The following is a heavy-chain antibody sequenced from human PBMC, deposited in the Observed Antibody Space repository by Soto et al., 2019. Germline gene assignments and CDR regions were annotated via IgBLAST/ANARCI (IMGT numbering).Heavy chain of an antibody. D-gene: IGHD3-22*01. V-gene: IGHV1-18*01. CDR2: ISAYNGNT. CDR3: ARDPPQSMIVVAHHYYYYGMDV. CDR1: GYTFTSYG. Sequence: ASVKVSCKASGYTFTSYGISWVRQAPGQGLEWMGWISAYNGNTNYAQKLQGRVTMTTDTSTSTAYMELRSLRSDDTAVYYCARDPPQSMIVVAHHYYYYGMDVWGQGTTVTVSS. J-gene: IGHJ6*02.